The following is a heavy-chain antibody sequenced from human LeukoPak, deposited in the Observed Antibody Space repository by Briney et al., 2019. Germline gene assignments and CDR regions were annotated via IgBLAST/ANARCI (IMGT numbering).Heavy chain of an antibody. J-gene: IGHJ5*02. CDR3: PRVDRSRGGGNGSNP. V-gene: IGHV4-31*03. CDR1: GGSISSGGYY. Sequence: PSQTLSLTCTVSGGSISSGGYYWSWIRQHPGKGLEWIGYIYYSGSTYYNPSLKSRVTISVDTSKNQFSLKLSSVTAADTAVYYCPRVDRSRGGGNGSNPWAREPWSPSPQ. CDR2: IYYSGST. D-gene: IGHD2-2*01.